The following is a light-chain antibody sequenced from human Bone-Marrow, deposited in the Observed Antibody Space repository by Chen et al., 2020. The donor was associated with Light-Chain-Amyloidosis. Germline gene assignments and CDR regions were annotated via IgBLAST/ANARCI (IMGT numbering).Light chain of an antibody. J-gene: IGLJ3*02. CDR3: QSYQGSSQGV. CDR2: EDD. Sequence: NFMLTQPHSVSESPGKTVIISCTRSSGSIATNYVQWYQQRPGSSPTTVICEDDQRPSGVPDRFSGSVDGSSNSASLTISGLRTEDGADYYCQSYQGSSQGVFGGGTKLTVL. CDR1: SGSIATNY. V-gene: IGLV6-57*01.